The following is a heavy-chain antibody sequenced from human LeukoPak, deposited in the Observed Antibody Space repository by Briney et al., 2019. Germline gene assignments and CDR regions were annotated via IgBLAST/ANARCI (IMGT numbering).Heavy chain of an antibody. Sequence: ASVNVSCKASVYTFTSYGTSWVRQAPGQGLEWMGWISAYNGDTNYAQKLQGRVTMTTDTSTSTAYGHLRSLRSDDTAVYYCARFGLVSYYDILTGYYEAGWFDPWGQGTLVTVSS. J-gene: IGHJ5*02. CDR2: ISAYNGDT. V-gene: IGHV1-18*01. CDR1: VYTFTSYG. D-gene: IGHD3-9*01. CDR3: ARFGLVSYYDILTGYYEAGWFDP.